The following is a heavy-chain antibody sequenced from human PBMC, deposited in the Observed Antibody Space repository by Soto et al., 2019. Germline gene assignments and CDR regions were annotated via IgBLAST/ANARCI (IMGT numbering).Heavy chain of an antibody. Sequence: EVQLLESGGALVQPGGPLRLSCAASGFTFSNHAMNWFRQAPGKGLGWVPPIIDSGSTYYADSVKGRFTISRDISKNTLYLQMNSLRAEDTAVYYCARDPGGHYCTSTSCLYFFDHWGQGTLVIVSS. CDR3: ARDPGGHYCTSTSCLYFFDH. CDR2: IIDSGST. D-gene: IGHD2-2*01. V-gene: IGHV3-23*01. CDR1: GFTFSNHA. J-gene: IGHJ4*02.